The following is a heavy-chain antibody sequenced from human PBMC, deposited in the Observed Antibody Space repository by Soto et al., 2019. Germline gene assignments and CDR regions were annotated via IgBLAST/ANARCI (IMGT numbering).Heavy chain of an antibody. Sequence: SGGGVVQPGRSLRLSCAASGFTFSDYAMHWVRQAPGQGLEWMGWINPNSGGTNYAQKFQGWVTMTRDTSISTAYMELSRLRSDDTAVYYCARSYYDSSGFSNDAFDIWGQGTMVTVSS. CDR1: GFTFSDYA. CDR3: ARSYYDSSGFSNDAFDI. J-gene: IGHJ3*02. CDR2: INPNSGGT. D-gene: IGHD3-22*01. V-gene: IGHV1-2*04.